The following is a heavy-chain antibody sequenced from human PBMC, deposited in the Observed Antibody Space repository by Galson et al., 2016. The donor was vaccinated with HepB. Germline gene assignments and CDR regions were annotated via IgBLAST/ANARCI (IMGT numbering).Heavy chain of an antibody. Sequence: SLRLSCAASGFTFSSYAMSWVRQAPGKGLAWVSAISGNGDSIYYADSVRGRFTISRDNSKTTLFLQINSLRAEDTAVFYCAKDVHYDFWSALHNYFEYWGQGTLVTVSS. V-gene: IGHV3-23*01. CDR3: AKDVHYDFWSALHNYFEY. CDR1: GFTFSSYA. CDR2: ISGNGDSI. D-gene: IGHD3-3*01. J-gene: IGHJ4*02.